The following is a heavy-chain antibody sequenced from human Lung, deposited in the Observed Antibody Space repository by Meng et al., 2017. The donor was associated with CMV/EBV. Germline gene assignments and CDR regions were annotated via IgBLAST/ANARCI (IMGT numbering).Heavy chain of an antibody. CDR1: GFTFSSYS. Sequence: GESLKISCAASGFTFSSYSMNWVRQAPGKGLEWVSSISSSSSYIYYADSVKGRFTISRDNAKNSLYLQMNSLRAEDTAVYYCARDTFTMVRGVCVYWGQGXLVTVSS. CDR3: ARDTFTMVRGVCVY. CDR2: ISSSSSYI. J-gene: IGHJ4*02. D-gene: IGHD3-10*01. V-gene: IGHV3-21*01.